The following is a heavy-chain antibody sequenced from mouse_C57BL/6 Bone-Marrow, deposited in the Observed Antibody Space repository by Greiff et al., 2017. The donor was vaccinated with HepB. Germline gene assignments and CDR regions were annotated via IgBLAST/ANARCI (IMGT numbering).Heavy chain of an antibody. Sequence: EVQVVESEGGLVQPGSSMKLSCTASGFTFSDYYMAWVRQVPEKGLEWVANINYDGSSTYYLDSLKSRFIISRDNAKNILYLQMSSLKSEDTATYYCALLRYPYWYFDVWGTGTTVTVSS. CDR3: ALLRYPYWYFDV. CDR1: GFTFSDYY. J-gene: IGHJ1*03. D-gene: IGHD1-1*01. CDR2: INYDGSST. V-gene: IGHV5-16*01.